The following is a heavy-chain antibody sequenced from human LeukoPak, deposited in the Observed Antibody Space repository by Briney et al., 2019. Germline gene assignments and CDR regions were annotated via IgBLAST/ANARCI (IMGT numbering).Heavy chain of an antibody. J-gene: IGHJ6*03. V-gene: IGHV4-59*01. Sequence: SETLSLTCTVSGGSISSYYWSWIRQPPGKGLEWIGYIYYSGSTNYSPSLKSRVTISVDTSKNQFSLKLSSVTAADTAVYYCAREPFNYMDVWGKGTTVTISS. CDR2: IYYSGST. CDR3: AREPFNYMDV. CDR1: GGSISSYY.